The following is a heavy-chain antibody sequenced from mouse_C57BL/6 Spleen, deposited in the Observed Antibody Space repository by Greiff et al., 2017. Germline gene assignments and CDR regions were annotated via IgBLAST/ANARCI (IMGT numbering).Heavy chain of an antibody. D-gene: IGHD1-1*01. CDR1: GYTFTSYW. V-gene: IGHV1-64*01. CDR2: IHPNSGST. J-gene: IGHJ1*03. Sequence: QVQLQQPGAELVKPGASVKLSCTASGYTFTSYWMHWVKQRPGQGLEWIGMIHPNSGSTNYNEKFKSKATLTVDKSSSTAYMQLSSLTSEDSAVYYCARRGSYGSSFYWYFDVWGTGTTVTVSS. CDR3: ARRGSYGSSFYWYFDV.